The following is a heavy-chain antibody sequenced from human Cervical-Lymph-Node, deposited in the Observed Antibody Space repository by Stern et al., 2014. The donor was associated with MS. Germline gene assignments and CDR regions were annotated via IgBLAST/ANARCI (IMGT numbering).Heavy chain of an antibody. J-gene: IGHJ4*02. CDR3: AHKYEATTVNYFDY. D-gene: IGHD4-11*01. CDR2: IYWDDDK. CDR1: GFSVSSSGVG. Sequence: ESGPTLIEPTQTLTLTCTVSGFSVSSSGVGVGWLRQPAGKALEWLALIYWDDDKRYNPSLKNRLTITKDTSKNQEVLMMTNMESVDTATYYCAHKYEATTVNYFDYWGQGALVTVSS. V-gene: IGHV2-5*02.